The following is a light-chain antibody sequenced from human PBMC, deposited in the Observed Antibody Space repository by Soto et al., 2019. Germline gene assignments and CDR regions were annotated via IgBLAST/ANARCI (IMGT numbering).Light chain of an antibody. CDR3: QNYNGAPWT. CDR1: QAISTY. CDR2: VAS. J-gene: IGKJ1*01. Sequence: GDRVTITCRASQAISTYLVWYQQKPGTVPKLLIFVASTLQSGVPSRFSGSGSGTDFTLTISSLQPEDVATYYCQNYNGAPWTFGQGTKVEIK. V-gene: IGKV1-27*01.